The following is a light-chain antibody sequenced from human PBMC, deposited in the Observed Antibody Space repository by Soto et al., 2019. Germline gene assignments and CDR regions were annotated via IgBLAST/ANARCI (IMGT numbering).Light chain of an antibody. J-gene: IGLJ2*01. Sequence: QSVLPHPPSASGTPGQSVTISCSGSSSNIGSNTVNWYQQLPGTAPKLLIYSNNQRPSGVPDRFSGSKSGTSASLAISGLQSEDEADYYCAAWDDSLNGLVFGVGTQLT. V-gene: IGLV1-44*01. CDR2: SNN. CDR1: SSNIGSNT. CDR3: AAWDDSLNGLV.